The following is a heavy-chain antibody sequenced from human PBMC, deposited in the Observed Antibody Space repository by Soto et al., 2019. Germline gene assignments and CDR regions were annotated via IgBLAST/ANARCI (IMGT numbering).Heavy chain of an antibody. Sequence: PSETLSLTCTVSGGSISSYYWSWIRQPPGKGLECFGYIYYSGSTNYNPSLKIRVTISVDTSKNHFSLKLSSVTAADTAMYYCATRIAHKEPSSSRPTSPWLDPWGQGTLVTVSS. D-gene: IGHD1-1*01. J-gene: IGHJ5*02. CDR2: IYYSGST. V-gene: IGHV4-59*01. CDR1: GGSISSYY. CDR3: ATRIAHKEPSSSRPTSPWLDP.